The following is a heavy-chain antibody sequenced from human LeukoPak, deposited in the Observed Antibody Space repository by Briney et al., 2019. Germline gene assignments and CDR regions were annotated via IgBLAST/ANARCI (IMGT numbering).Heavy chain of an antibody. Sequence: ASVKVSCKASGYTFTSYAMHWVRQAPGQRLEWMGWINTNTGNPTYAQGFAGRFVFSLDTSVGTTYLQINSLRAEDTAVYYCARAPSFQPLLVDYWGQGTLVTVSS. J-gene: IGHJ4*02. CDR1: GYTFTSYA. V-gene: IGHV7-4-1*02. D-gene: IGHD2-21*02. CDR3: ARAPSFQPLLVDY. CDR2: INTNTGNP.